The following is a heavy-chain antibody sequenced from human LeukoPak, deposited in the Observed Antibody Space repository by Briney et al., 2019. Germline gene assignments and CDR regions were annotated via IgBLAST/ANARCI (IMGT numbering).Heavy chain of an antibody. D-gene: IGHD4-23*01. CDR1: GFTFSSYS. CDR2: ISGGGGST. J-gene: IGHJ4*02. Sequence: GGSLRLSCAASGFTFSSYSMNWVRQAPGKGLEWVSAISGGGGSTYYADSVKGRFTISRDNSKNTLYLQMNSLRAEDTAVYHCAKRGADSGGNSALVHFDFWGQGTLVTVSS. V-gene: IGHV3-23*01. CDR3: AKRGADSGGNSALVHFDF.